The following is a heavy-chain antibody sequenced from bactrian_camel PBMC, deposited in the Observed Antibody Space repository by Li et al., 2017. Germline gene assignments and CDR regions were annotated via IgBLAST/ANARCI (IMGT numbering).Heavy chain of an antibody. CDR2: INSGGGKT. CDR1: GYQYTLIF. V-gene: IGHV3S31*01. J-gene: IGHJ4*01. Sequence: VQLVESGGGSVQAGGSLRLSCVASGYQYTLIFMGWFRQAPGKGLEWVSAINSGGGKTYYADSVKGRFTISRDNGENSLYLQMTSLEPEDTGMYYCAAVRKYSSGSSWASHYDYNYWGQGTQVTVS. CDR3: AAVRKYSSGSSWASHYDYNY. D-gene: IGHD6*01.